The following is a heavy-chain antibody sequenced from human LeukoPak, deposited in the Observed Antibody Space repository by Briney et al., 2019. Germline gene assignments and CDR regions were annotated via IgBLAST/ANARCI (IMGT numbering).Heavy chain of an antibody. CDR2: INLGGTT. V-gene: IGHV4-34*01. CDR1: GRSFSDFY. CDR3: ARGGRNAPDY. Sequence: SETLSLTCAVYGRSFSDFYCSWIRQSPGKGLEWIGEINLGGTTSDNPSLKGRVTISVDTSKNQFSLKLSSVTAADTAVYYCARGGRNAPDYWGQGTLVTVSS. J-gene: IGHJ4*02. D-gene: IGHD1-1*01.